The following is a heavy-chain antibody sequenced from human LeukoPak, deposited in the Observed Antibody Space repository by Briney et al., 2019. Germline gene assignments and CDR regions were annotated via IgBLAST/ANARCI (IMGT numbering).Heavy chain of an antibody. CDR3: ARVWGVTDFYDSRGAFDI. CDR1: GGSISSSSYY. CDR2: IYYSGST. Sequence: SETLSLTCTVSGGSISSSSYYWSWIRQPPGKGLEWIGYIYYSGSTNYNPSLKSRVSISVDTSKNQFSLKLNSVTAADTAVYYCARVWGVTDFYDSRGAFDIWGRGTMVTVSS. V-gene: IGHV4-61*01. D-gene: IGHD3-22*01. J-gene: IGHJ3*02.